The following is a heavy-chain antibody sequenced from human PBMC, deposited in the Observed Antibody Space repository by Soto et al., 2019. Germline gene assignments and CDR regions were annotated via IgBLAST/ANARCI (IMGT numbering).Heavy chain of an antibody. D-gene: IGHD5-18*01. J-gene: IGHJ4*02. CDR2: IKQDGSEK. V-gene: IGHV3-7*05. Sequence: GGSLRLSCAASGFTFSSYWMSWVRQAPGKGLEWVANIKQDGSEKYYVDSVKGRFTISRDNAKNSLYLQMNSLRAEDTAVYYCARDRLSPRGYSYEIDYWGQGTLVTVSS. CDR1: GFTFSSYW. CDR3: ARDRLSPRGYSYEIDY.